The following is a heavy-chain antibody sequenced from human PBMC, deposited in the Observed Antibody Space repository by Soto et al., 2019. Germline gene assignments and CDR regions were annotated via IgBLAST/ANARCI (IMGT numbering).Heavy chain of an antibody. J-gene: IGHJ4*02. CDR1: GFTFSSYG. CDR3: VGGYYYGDY. CDR2: ISYDGSKT. Sequence: QVQLVDSGGGVVQTGRSLRLSCAASGFTFSSYGMQWVRQAPGKGLEWMAHISYDGSKTYYADSVKGRFSISRDNSKNTLYLQMNSLRVEDTAVYYCVGGYYYGDYWGQGTLVTVSS. D-gene: IGHD3-22*01. V-gene: IGHV3-30*03.